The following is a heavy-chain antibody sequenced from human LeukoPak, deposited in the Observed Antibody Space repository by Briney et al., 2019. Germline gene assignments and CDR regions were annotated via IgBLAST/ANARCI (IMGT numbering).Heavy chain of an antibody. J-gene: IGHJ6*02. CDR3: ARGRTTETTFYYYYYGMDV. CDR2: INHSGST. CDR1: GGSFSGYY. Sequence: PSETLSLTCAVYGGSFSGYYWSWIRQPPGKGLEWIGEINHSGSTNYNPSLKSRVTISVDTSKNQSSLKLSSVTAADTAVYYCARGRTTETTFYYYYYGMDVWGQGTTVTVSS. V-gene: IGHV4-34*01. D-gene: IGHD4-11*01.